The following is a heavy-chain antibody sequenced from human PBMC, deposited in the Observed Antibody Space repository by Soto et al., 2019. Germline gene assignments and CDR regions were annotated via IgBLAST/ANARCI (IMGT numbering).Heavy chain of an antibody. CDR3: ARHGGDIAVAGPDY. CDR1: GGSISSSSYY. J-gene: IGHJ4*02. V-gene: IGHV4-39*01. Sequence: PSETLSLTCTVSGGSISSSSYYWGWIRQPPGKGLEWIGSIYYSGSTYYNPSLKSRVTISVDTSKNQFSLKLSSVTAADTAVYYCARHGGDIAVAGPDYWGQGTLVTVSS. CDR2: IYYSGST. D-gene: IGHD6-19*01.